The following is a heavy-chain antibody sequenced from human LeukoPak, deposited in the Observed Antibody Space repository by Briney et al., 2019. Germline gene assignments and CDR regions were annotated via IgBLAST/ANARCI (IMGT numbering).Heavy chain of an antibody. Sequence: SVKVSCKASGGTFSSYAISWVRQAPGQGLEWMGGIIPIFGTANYAQKFQGRVTITTDESTSTAYMELSSLRSEDTAVYYCARAGYSYGSGYAFDIWGQGTMATVSS. CDR1: GGTFSSYA. CDR3: ARAGYSYGSGYAFDI. D-gene: IGHD5-18*01. V-gene: IGHV1-69*05. CDR2: IIPIFGTA. J-gene: IGHJ3*02.